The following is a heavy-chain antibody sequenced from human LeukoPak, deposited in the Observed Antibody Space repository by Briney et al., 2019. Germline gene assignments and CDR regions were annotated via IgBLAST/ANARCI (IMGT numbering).Heavy chain of an antibody. J-gene: IGHJ6*03. CDR1: GGSISSSSYY. D-gene: IGHD5-18*01. Sequence: PSETLSLTCTVSGGSISSSSYYWGWIRQPPGKGLEWIGSIYYSGSTYYNPSLKSRVTISVDTSKNQFSLKLSSVTAADTAVYYCARVTNYMDVWGKGTTVTVSS. V-gene: IGHV4-39*01. CDR3: ARVTNYMDV. CDR2: IYYSGST.